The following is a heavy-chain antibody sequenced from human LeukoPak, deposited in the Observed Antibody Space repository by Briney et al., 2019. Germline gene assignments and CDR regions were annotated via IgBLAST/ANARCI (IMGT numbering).Heavy chain of an antibody. CDR2: IYTSGGT. D-gene: IGHD6-13*01. J-gene: IGHJ6*02. CDR1: GGSFSGYY. Sequence: PSETLSLTCAVYGGSFSGYYWSWIRQPAGKGLEWIGRIYTSGGTNYNPSLKSRVTMSVDTSKNQFSLKLSSVTAADTAVYYCASTSSSWDYYGMDVWGQGTTVTVSS. V-gene: IGHV4-59*10. CDR3: ASTSSSWDYYGMDV.